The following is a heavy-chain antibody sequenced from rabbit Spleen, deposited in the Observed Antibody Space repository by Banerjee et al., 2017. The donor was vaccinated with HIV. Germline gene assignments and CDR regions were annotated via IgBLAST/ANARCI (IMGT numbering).Heavy chain of an antibody. CDR3: ARDTATSFSSYGMDL. CDR2: INAATGKP. J-gene: IGHJ6*01. CDR1: GFSFGDRDV. D-gene: IGHD7-1*01. V-gene: IGHV1S45*01. Sequence: QEQLVESGGGLVQPTGSLTLTCKASGFSFGDRDVMCWVRQAPGKGLEWIACINAATGKPVYATWAKGRFTISRTSSTTVTLQMTSLTAADTAAYFCARDTATSFSSYGMDLWGPGTLVTVS.